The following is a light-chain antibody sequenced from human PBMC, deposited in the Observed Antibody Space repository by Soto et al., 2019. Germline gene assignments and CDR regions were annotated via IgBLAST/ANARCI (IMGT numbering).Light chain of an antibody. CDR3: QQVKSYPRT. CDR2: EES. Sequence: DIHLTQSPSSPSASVGDRVTITCRASQAITNNLAWYQQKPGNPPRLLIYEESTLHSGVPSRFSGRKVGTQFILTIDSLQPEDFATYYCQQVKSYPRTFGGGTKVELK. J-gene: IGKJ4*01. V-gene: IGKV1-9*01. CDR1: QAITNN.